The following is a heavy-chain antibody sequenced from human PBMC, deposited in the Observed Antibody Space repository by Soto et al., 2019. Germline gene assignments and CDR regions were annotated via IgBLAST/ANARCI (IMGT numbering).Heavy chain of an antibody. D-gene: IGHD5-12*01. Sequence: QVHLQQWGAGLLKPSETLSLTCAVYGESFIGYYWTWIRQPPGKGLEWIGEINHRGSTNYNPSLKSRVSISIDKSKNQFSLKLTSGTAADTSVYYCARTDIVTTNWFDPWGQGTLVTVSS. CDR3: ARTDIVTTNWFDP. V-gene: IGHV4-34*02. CDR1: GESFIGYY. CDR2: INHRGST. J-gene: IGHJ5*02.